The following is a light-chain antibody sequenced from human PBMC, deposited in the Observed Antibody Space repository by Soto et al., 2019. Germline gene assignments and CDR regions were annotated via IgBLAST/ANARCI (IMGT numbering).Light chain of an antibody. CDR1: QSVSSN. Sequence: EIVMTQSPGTLSVSPGERVTLSCRASQSVSSNLAWYQQKGGQAPRLLLYDASTRATDIPARFSGSGSGTDFTLTISSLQSEDFAVYYCLQYKKGVLTFGGGTKVEIK. CDR2: DAS. V-gene: IGKV3-15*01. J-gene: IGKJ4*01. CDR3: LQYKKGVLT.